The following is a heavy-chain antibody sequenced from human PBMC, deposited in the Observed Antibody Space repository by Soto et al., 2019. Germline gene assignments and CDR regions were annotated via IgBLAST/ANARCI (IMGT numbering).Heavy chain of an antibody. J-gene: IGHJ3*02. V-gene: IGHV4-59*12. D-gene: IGHD3-22*01. CDR3: SRAGTYYYDSSEGFDI. Sequence: PSETLSLTCTVSGGSISNYYWTWIRQPPGKGLEWIGYIYYSGSTNYNPSLKSRVTISIDTSKNQFSLKLSFMTAADTVVYYCSRAGTYYYDSSEGFDIWGQGTMVTVSS. CDR2: IYYSGST. CDR1: GGSISNYY.